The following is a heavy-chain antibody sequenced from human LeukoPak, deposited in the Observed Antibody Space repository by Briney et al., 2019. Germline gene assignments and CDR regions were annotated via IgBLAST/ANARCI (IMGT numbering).Heavy chain of an antibody. Sequence: MSSETLSLTCAVSGYSIISGYYWGWIRQPPGKGLEWIGSIDHSGTTYYNPSLKSRVTISVDTSKNQFSLKLTSVTAADTAVFYCARRSYCSGGDCYSIDAFDIWGQGTMVTVSS. D-gene: IGHD2-15*01. CDR2: IDHSGTT. V-gene: IGHV4-38-2*01. J-gene: IGHJ3*02. CDR3: ARRSYCSGGDCYSIDAFDI. CDR1: GYSIISGYY.